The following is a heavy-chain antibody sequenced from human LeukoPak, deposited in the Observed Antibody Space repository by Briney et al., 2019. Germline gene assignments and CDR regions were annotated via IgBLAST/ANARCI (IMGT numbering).Heavy chain of an antibody. V-gene: IGHV3-7*01. J-gene: IGHJ4*02. CDR1: GFTFSGYW. CDR3: ARDHLSRFDY. D-gene: IGHD3-3*02. Sequence: GGSLRLSCAASGFTFSGYWMTWVRQAPGKGLEWVANIKQDGSEKYYVDSVKGRFTISRDNAKNSLYLQMNSLRAEDTAVYYCARDHLSRFDYWGRGTLVTVSS. CDR2: IKQDGSEK.